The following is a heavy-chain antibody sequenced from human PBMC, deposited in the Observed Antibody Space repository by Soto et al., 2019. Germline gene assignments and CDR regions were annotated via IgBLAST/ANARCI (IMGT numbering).Heavy chain of an antibody. J-gene: IGHJ4*02. Sequence: PGGSLRLSCAASGFSFSTYTMSWVRRAPGKGLEWVSAISGSGGSPSYADSVQGRFTISRDNPKKTLYLQMNSLRAEDPAVYYCAKARCTTSSCYVSDYWGKGSLV. D-gene: IGHD2-15*01. CDR3: AKARCTTSSCYVSDY. CDR2: ISGSGGSP. CDR1: GFSFSTYT. V-gene: IGHV3-23*01.